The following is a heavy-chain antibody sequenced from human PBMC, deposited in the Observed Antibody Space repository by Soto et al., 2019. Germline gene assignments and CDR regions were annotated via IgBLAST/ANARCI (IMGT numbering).Heavy chain of an antibody. J-gene: IGHJ6*02. D-gene: IGHD3-10*01. V-gene: IGHV2-5*02. CDR2: IYWDDDK. CDR3: ARSVRGVTMDV. CDR1: GFSLSTGGVG. Sequence: QITLKESGPASLKPTQTLTLTCSFSGFSLSTGGVGVNWIRQPPGKALEWLALIYWDDDKRYSPSLKSRLTITKDTSKNQVVLTLTNINPVDTGTYFCARSVRGVTMDVWGQGTAVTVSS.